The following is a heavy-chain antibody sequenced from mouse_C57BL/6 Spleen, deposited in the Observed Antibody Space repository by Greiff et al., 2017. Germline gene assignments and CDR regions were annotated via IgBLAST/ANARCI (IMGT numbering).Heavy chain of an antibody. V-gene: IGHV1-76*01. CDR1: GYTFTDYY. D-gene: IGHD2-2*01. CDR2: IYPGSGNT. Sequence: VQLQQSGAELVRPGASVKLSCKASGYTFTDYYINWVKQRPGQGLEWIARIYPGSGNTYYNEKFKGKATLTAEKSSSTAYMQLSSLTSEDSAVYFCARGGYYGYEDWGQGTTLTVS. J-gene: IGHJ2*01. CDR3: ARGGYYGYED.